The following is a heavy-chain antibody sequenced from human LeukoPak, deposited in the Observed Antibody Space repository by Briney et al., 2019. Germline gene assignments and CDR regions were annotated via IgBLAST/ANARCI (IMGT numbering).Heavy chain of an antibody. CDR2: IHYDSSTE. Sequence: GGSLRLSCAASGFAFSSYGMHWVRQAPGKGLEWVAYIHYDSSTEDYADSVKGRFTISRDNSKNTLFLQMNSLRAEDTAVYYCARADYDYVWGSYRQYYFDYWGQGTLVTVSS. V-gene: IGHV3-30*02. CDR1: GFAFSSYG. J-gene: IGHJ4*02. D-gene: IGHD3-16*02. CDR3: ARADYDYVWGSYRQYYFDY.